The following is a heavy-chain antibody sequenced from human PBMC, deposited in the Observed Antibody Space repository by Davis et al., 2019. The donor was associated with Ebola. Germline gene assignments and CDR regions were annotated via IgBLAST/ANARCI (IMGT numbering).Heavy chain of an antibody. CDR2: IYPGDSDT. V-gene: IGHV5-51*01. J-gene: IGHJ6*02. CDR1: GYSFTSYW. Sequence: GESLKISCKGSGYSFTSYWIGWLRQMPGKGLEWMGIIYPGDSDTRYSPSFQGQVTISADKSISTAYLQWSSLKASDTAMYYCARTDRVYYYGMDVWGQGTTVTVSS. CDR3: ARTDRVYYYGMDV.